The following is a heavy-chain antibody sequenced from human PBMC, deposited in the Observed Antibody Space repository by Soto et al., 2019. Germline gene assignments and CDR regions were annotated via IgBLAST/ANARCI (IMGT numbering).Heavy chain of an antibody. D-gene: IGHD3-3*01. V-gene: IGHV2-5*02. CDR2: IYWDDDK. CDR1: GFSLTTSGVG. CDR3: AHRVLRTVFGLVTTTAIFFDF. Sequence: QITLNESGPTVVRPTEALTLTCSFSGFSLTTSGVGVGWIRQSPGKAPEWLALIYWDDDKRYSASLKSRLTFTKDPSKNRVVLTVSDLDPTDTATYYCAHRVLRTVFGLVTTTAIFFDFWGQGTPVAVSS. J-gene: IGHJ4*02.